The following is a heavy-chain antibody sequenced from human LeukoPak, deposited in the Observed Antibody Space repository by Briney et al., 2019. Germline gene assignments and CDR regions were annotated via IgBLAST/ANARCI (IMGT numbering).Heavy chain of an antibody. CDR1: GFTFSSYW. D-gene: IGHD3-16*01. J-gene: IGHJ5*02. CDR2: INSDGSST. V-gene: IGHV3-74*01. Sequence: GGSLRLSCAASGFTFSSYWMHWVRQAPGKGLVWVSRINSDGSSTSYADSVKGRFTISRDNAKNTLYLQMNSLRAEDTPVYYCTSEQDYVWGSHSYNWFDPWGQGTLVTLSS. CDR3: TSEQDYVWGSHSYNWFDP.